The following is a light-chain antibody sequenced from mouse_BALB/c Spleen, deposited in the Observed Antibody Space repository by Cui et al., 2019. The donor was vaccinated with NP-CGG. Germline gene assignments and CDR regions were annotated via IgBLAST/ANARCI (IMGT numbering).Light chain of an antibody. CDR3: ALWYSNHWV. CDR1: VGAVTTSNY. J-gene: IGLJ1*01. V-gene: IGLV1*01. Sequence: QAVVTQESVLTTSPGETVTLTCRSSVGAVTTSNYANWVQEKPDHLFTGLIGGTHNRVPGVPARFSGSLIGDKAALTITGTQTEDEAIYFCALWYSNHWVFGGGTKLTVL. CDR2: GTH.